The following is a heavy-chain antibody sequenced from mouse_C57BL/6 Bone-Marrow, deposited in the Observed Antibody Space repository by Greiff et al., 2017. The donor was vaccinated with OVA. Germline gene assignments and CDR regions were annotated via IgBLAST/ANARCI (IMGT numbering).Heavy chain of an antibody. CDR2: IDPSDSYT. Sequence: VKLQQPGAELVRPGTSVKLSCKASGYTFTSYWMHWVKQRPGQGLEWIGVIDPSDSYTNYNQKFKGKATLTVDTSSSTAYMQLSSLTSEDSAVYYCARGLGEDYWGQGTSVTVSS. CDR3: ARGLGEDY. J-gene: IGHJ4*01. V-gene: IGHV1-59*01. CDR1: GYTFTSYW.